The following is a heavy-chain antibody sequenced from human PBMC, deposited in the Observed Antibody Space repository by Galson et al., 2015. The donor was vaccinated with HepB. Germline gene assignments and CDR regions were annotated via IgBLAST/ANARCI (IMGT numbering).Heavy chain of an antibody. J-gene: IGHJ6*02. Sequence: SLRLSCAASGFALSTYSMNWVRQAPGKGLEWVSSISSTSWSIYYADSVKGRFTISSDNAQNSLYLQMNSLRVEDTAVYYCTGDEKRRAFGVADVWGQGTTVTGSS. CDR3: TGDEKRRAFGVADV. V-gene: IGHV3-21*01. D-gene: IGHD3-3*01. CDR2: ISSTSWSI. CDR1: GFALSTYS.